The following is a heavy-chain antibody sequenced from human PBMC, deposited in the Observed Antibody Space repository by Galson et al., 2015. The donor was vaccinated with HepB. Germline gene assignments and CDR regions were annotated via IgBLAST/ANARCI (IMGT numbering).Heavy chain of an antibody. J-gene: IGHJ4*02. CDR2: INQDGSEK. Sequence: SLRLSCATSGFTFSNYWMSWVRQAPGKGLEWVANINQDGSEKYYVDSVRGRFTISRDNAKNSLYLQMNSLRAEDTAVYYCVRDRGYTYGYSDYWGQGTLVTVSS. CDR1: GFTFSNYW. CDR3: VRDRGYTYGYSDY. V-gene: IGHV3-7*03. D-gene: IGHD5-18*01.